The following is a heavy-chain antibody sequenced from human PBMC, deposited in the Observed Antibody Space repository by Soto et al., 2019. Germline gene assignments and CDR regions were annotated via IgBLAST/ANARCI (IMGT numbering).Heavy chain of an antibody. CDR1: GFTFSSYE. V-gene: IGHV3-48*03. CDR2: ISSSGTTI. D-gene: IGHD1-7*01. CDR3: AREGRELKNGYYYGMDV. Sequence: GGSLRLSCAASGFTFSSYEMNWVRQAPGKGLEWVSYISSSGTTIYYADSVKGRFTISRDNAKNSLYLQMNSLRAEDTAIHYCAREGRELKNGYYYGMDVCGQGTTVTVSS. J-gene: IGHJ6*02.